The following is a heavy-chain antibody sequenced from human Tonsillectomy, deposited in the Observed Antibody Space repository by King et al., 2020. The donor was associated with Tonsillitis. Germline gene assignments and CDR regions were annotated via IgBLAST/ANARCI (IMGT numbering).Heavy chain of an antibody. CDR2: IYYSGST. J-gene: IGHJ3*02. D-gene: IGHD5-18*01. CDR3: ARIQYGVGVFDI. Sequence: QLQESGPGLVKPSETLSLTCTVSGGSISTYYWTWIRQPPGKGLEWIGYIYYSGSTNYNPSLKSRVTISVDTSKNQFSLKLSSVTAADTAVYYCARIQYGVGVFDIWGQGTMVTVSS. V-gene: IGHV4-59*01. CDR1: GGSISTYY.